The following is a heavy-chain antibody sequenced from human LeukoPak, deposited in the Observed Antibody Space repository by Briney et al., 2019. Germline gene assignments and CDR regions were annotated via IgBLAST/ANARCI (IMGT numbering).Heavy chain of an antibody. J-gene: IGHJ4*02. CDR2: IYYSGST. V-gene: IGHV4-30-2*05. D-gene: IGHD2-2*01. CDR1: GGSISSGGYS. CDR3: ARVVPAGPFDY. Sequence: PSQTLSLTCTVSGGSISSGGYSWSWIRQPPGKGLEWIGYIYYSGSTYYNPSLKSRVTISVDTSKNQFSLKLSSVTAADTAVYYCARVVPAGPFDYWGQGTLVTVSS.